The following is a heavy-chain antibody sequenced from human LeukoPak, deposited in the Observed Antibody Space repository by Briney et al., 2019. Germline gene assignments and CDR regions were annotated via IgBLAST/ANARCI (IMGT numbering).Heavy chain of an antibody. CDR3: ARDRGAVAATWFDY. J-gene: IGHJ4*02. CDR1: GFTFSGFY. CDR2: IGSSSSYT. Sequence: PGGSLRLSCAASGFTFSGFYMSWIRQAPGKGLEGVSCIGSSSSYTNCADSVKGRFTISRDNAKTSLYLQMDGLRAEDTAVYYCARDRGAVAATWFDYWGQGTLVTVSS. D-gene: IGHD6-19*01. V-gene: IGHV3-11*05.